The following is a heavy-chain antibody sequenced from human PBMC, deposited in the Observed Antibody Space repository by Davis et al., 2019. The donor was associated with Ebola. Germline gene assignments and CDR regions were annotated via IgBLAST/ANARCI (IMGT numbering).Heavy chain of an antibody. V-gene: IGHV3-7*01. J-gene: IGHJ4*02. CDR3: ARDVGGRAGY. Sequence: GESLKISCAASGFTFSSYWMSWVRQAPGKGLEWLASIKQDGSEKYYVDSVKGRFTISRDNAKNTLFLQMNSLRADDTAVYYCARDVGGRAGYWGQGTLVTVSS. CDR2: IKQDGSEK. CDR1: GFTFSSYW.